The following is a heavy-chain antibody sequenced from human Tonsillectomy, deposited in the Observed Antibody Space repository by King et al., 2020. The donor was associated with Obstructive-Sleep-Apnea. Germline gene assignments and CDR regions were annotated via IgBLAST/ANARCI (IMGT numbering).Heavy chain of an antibody. CDR1: GGTFSSYA. CDR3: ARGDRQDYYYYYGMDV. CDR2: IIPIFGTA. V-gene: IGHV1-69*01. J-gene: IGHJ6*02. Sequence: VQLVESGAEVKKPGSSVKVSCKASGGTFSSYAISWARQAPGQGLEWMGGIIPIFGTANYAQKFQGRVTITADESTSTAYMGLSSLRSEDTAVYYCARGDRQDYYYYYGMDVWGQGTTVTVSS.